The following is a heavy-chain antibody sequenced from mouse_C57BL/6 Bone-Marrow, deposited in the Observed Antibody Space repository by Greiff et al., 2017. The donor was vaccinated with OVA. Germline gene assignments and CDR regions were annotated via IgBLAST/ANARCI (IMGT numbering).Heavy chain of an antibody. V-gene: IGHV1-76*01. CDR3: ASGVRRGAWFAY. Sequence: QVQLQQSGAELVRPGASVKLSCKASGYTFTDYYINWVKQRPGQGLEWIARIYPGSGTTYYNEKFKGKATLTAEKSSSTSYMQLSSLTSEDSAVYFCASGVRRGAWFAYWGQGTLVTVSA. CDR2: IYPGSGTT. J-gene: IGHJ3*01. CDR1: GYTFTDYY. D-gene: IGHD2-14*01.